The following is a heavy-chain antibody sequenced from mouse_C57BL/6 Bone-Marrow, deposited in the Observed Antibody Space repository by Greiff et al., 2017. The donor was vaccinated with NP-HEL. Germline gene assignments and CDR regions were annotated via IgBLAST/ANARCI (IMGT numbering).Heavy chain of an antibody. CDR3: ARGDGYSHFDY. D-gene: IGHD2-3*01. V-gene: IGHV1-54*01. CDR2: INPGSGGT. CDR1: GYAFTNYL. Sequence: QVQLKQSGAELVRPGTSVKVSCKASGYAFTNYLIEWVKQRPGQGLEWIGVINPGSGGTNYNEKFKGKATLTADKSSSTAYMQLSSLTSEDSAVYFCARGDGYSHFDYWGQGTTLTVSS. J-gene: IGHJ2*01.